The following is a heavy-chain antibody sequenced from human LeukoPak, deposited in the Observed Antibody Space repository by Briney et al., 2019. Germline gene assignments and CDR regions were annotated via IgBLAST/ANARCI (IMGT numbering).Heavy chain of an antibody. V-gene: IGHV3-15*01. Sequence: GGSLRLSCAASGFTFSNAWMSWVRQAPGKGLEWVGRIKSKTDGGTTDYAAPVKGRFTISRDDSKNTLYLQMNSLKTEDTAVYYCTTDQSGSSWHHYYYYYYMDVWGKGTTVTVSS. D-gene: IGHD6-13*01. CDR2: IKSKTDGGTT. J-gene: IGHJ6*03. CDR1: GFTFSNAW. CDR3: TTDQSGSSWHHYYYYYYMDV.